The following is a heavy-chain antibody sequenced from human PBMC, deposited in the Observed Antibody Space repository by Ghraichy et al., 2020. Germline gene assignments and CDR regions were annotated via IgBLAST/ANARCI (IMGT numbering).Heavy chain of an antibody. V-gene: IGHV3-23*01. D-gene: IGHD5-18*01. Sequence: GGSLRLSCAASGFTFSSYAMSWVRQAPGKGLEWVSAISGSGGSTYYADSVKGRFTISRDNSKNTLYLQLNSLRAEDTAVYYCAKGIQLWTHIDYWGQGTLVTVSS. CDR1: GFTFSSYA. CDR2: ISGSGGST. CDR3: AKGIQLWTHIDY. J-gene: IGHJ4*02.